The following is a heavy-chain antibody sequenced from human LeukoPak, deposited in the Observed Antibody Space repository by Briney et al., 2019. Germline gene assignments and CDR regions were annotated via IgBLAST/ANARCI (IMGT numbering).Heavy chain of an antibody. Sequence: GASVKVSCKASGYTFTGYYMHWVRQALGQGLEWMGWINPNSGGTNYAQKFQGRVTMTRDTSISTAYMELSRLRSDDTAVYYCAREGCSSTSCYFDYWGQGTLVTVSP. CDR3: AREGCSSTSCYFDY. CDR2: INPNSGGT. V-gene: IGHV1-2*02. CDR1: GYTFTGYY. D-gene: IGHD2-2*01. J-gene: IGHJ4*02.